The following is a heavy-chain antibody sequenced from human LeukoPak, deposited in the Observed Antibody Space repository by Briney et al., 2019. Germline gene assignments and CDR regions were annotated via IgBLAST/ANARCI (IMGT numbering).Heavy chain of an antibody. D-gene: IGHD2-2*01. CDR3: ARGLQYQLLKALGYYYMDV. Sequence: SVEVSCKASGGTFSSHAIAWVRPAPGQGPEWMGGIIPISGTANYAQKFQGRVTITTDESTSTAYMELSSLTSDDTAVYYCARGLQYQLLKALGYYYMDVWGEGTTVTVSS. V-gene: IGHV1-69*05. J-gene: IGHJ6*03. CDR2: IIPISGTA. CDR1: GGTFSSHA.